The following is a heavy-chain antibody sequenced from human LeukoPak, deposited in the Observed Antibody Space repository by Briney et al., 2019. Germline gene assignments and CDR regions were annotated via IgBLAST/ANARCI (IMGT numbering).Heavy chain of an antibody. J-gene: IGHJ5*02. CDR2: IYYSGST. V-gene: IGHV4-59*01. CDR1: GGPISSYY. Sequence: SETLSLTCTVSGGPISSYYWSWIRQPPGKGLEWIGYIYYSGSTNYNPSLKSRVTISVDTSKNQFPLKLSSVTAADTAVYYCARESRYGHWFDPWGQGTLVTVSS. D-gene: IGHD1-14*01. CDR3: ARESRYGHWFDP.